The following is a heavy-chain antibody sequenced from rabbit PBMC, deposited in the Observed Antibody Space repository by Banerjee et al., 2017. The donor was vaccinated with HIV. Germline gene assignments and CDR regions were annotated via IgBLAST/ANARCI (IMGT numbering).Heavy chain of an antibody. Sequence: QSLEESGGDLVKPEGSLTLTCTASGFSFTNKYVMCWVRQAPGKGLEWIACINTSSGNTVYANWAKGRFTISSTSSTTVTLQMTSLTAADTATYFCARDGAGYAGYGYARLWGPGTLVTVS. CDR1: GFSFTNKYV. J-gene: IGHJ4*01. D-gene: IGHD6-1*01. V-gene: IGHV1S40*01. CDR2: INTSSGNT. CDR3: ARDGAGYAGYGYARL.